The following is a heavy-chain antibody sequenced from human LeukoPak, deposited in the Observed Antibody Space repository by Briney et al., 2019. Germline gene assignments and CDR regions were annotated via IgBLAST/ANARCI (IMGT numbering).Heavy chain of an antibody. Sequence: SETLSLTCTISGGSITGSSYYWGWIRQSPGKGLEWIGNIYYSGSTYYDSSLKSRVTISIDTSKNHFSLRLTSVTASDTAVYFCTRGSYDVLTGRSTLGEYWGQGTLVAVSS. CDR1: GGSITGSSYY. J-gene: IGHJ4*02. CDR3: TRGSYDVLTGRSTLGEY. V-gene: IGHV4-39*02. D-gene: IGHD3-9*01. CDR2: IYYSGST.